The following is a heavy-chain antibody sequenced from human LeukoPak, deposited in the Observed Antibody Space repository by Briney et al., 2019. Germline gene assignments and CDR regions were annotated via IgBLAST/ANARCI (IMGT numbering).Heavy chain of an antibody. Sequence: SETLSLTCTVSGGSISSSSYYWSWIRQPAGKGLEWIGRIYTSGGTDYNPSLKSRVTISVDTSKNQFSLKLSSVTAADTAVYYCARDRGYSGYIDYWGQGTLVTVSS. CDR3: ARDRGYSGYIDY. V-gene: IGHV4-61*02. CDR1: GGSISSSSYY. CDR2: IYTSGGT. J-gene: IGHJ4*02. D-gene: IGHD5-12*01.